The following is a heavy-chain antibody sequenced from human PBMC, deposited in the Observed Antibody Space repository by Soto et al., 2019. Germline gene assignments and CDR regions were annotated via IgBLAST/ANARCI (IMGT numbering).Heavy chain of an antibody. Sequence: GGSLRLSCAASGFTVSSNYMSWVRQAPGKGLEWVSVIYSGGSTYYADSVKGRFTISRDNSKNTLYLQMNSLRAEDTAVYYCARDRLDYGTDYWGQGTLVTVSS. CDR1: GFTVSSNY. D-gene: IGHD4-17*01. J-gene: IGHJ4*02. V-gene: IGHV3-53*01. CDR2: IYSGGST. CDR3: ARDRLDYGTDY.